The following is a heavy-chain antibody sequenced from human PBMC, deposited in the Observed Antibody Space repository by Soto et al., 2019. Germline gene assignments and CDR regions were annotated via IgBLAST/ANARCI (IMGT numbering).Heavy chain of an antibody. CDR2: IWYDGSNK. J-gene: IGHJ4*02. Sequence: GGSLRLSCAASGFTFRSYGIHWVRQAPGKGLEWVAVIWYDGSNKYYADSVKGRFTISRDNSKKTLYLQMNSLRAEDTAVYYCARGYGSGSYVFDYWGQGTMVTVS. CDR3: ARGYGSGSYVFDY. V-gene: IGHV3-33*01. D-gene: IGHD3-10*01. CDR1: GFTFRSYG.